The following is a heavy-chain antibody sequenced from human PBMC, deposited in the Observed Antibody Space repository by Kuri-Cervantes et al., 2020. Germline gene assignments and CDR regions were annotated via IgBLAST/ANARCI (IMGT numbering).Heavy chain of an antibody. CDR1: GFIFSNYV. CDR3: ARDVEQQLVPNWFDP. J-gene: IGHJ5*02. CDR2: ISSDGNNK. V-gene: IGHV3-30-3*01. Sequence: GGSLRLSCAASGFIFSNYVIHWVRQAPGKGPEWVAVISSDGNNKYYADSVKGRFTISRDNSKNRLYLQMNSLRKEDTGIYYCARDVEQQLVPNWFDPWGQGTLVTVSS. D-gene: IGHD6-13*01.